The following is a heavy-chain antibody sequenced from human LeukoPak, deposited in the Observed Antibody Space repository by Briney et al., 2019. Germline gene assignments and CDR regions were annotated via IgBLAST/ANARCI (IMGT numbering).Heavy chain of an antibody. CDR2: INSDGSST. V-gene: IGHV3-74*01. J-gene: IGHJ4*02. D-gene: IGHD3-22*01. Sequence: PGGSLRLSCAASGFTFSSYWMHWVRQAPGKGLVWVSRINSDGSSTSYADSVKGRFTISRDNAKNTLYLQTISLRAEDTAVYYCARRRDSSDGKDFDYWGQGTLVTVSS. CDR1: GFTFSSYW. CDR3: ARRRDSSDGKDFDY.